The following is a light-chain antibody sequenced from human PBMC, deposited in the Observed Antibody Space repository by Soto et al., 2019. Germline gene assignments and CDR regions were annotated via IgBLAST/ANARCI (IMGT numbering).Light chain of an antibody. CDR3: QQCYSYPSLT. CDR1: QGISSY. Sequence: AIRMTQSPSSFSASTGDRVTVTCRASQGISSYLAWYQQKPGKAPKLLIYAASTLQSGVPSRFSGSGSGTDFTLTISCLQSEDFATYYCQQCYSYPSLTFGGGTKVEIK. V-gene: IGKV1-8*01. CDR2: AAS. J-gene: IGKJ4*01.